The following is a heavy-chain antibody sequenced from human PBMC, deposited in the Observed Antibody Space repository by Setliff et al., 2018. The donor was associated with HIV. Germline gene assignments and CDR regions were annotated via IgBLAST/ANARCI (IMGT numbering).Heavy chain of an antibody. CDR1: GYSFTTSG. V-gene: IGHV1-8*02. D-gene: IGHD1-26*01. J-gene: IGHJ6*03. Sequence: ASVKVSCKASGYSFTTSGVSWVRLAAGQGLEWLGWINPNSGNTGYAQKFQGRVTVTRDTSINTAYMELSSLRSEDTAVYYCAGQLRPILYYYYYMDVWGKGTTVTVSS. CDR2: INPNSGNT. CDR3: AGQLRPILYYYYYMDV.